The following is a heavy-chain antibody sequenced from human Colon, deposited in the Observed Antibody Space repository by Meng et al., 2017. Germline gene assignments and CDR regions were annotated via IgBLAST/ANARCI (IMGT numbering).Heavy chain of an antibody. CDR2: AST. Sequence: QVQLQESGPGLVGPSENLSLICSVSGGSVSSAGYQWSWIRQPPGKGLEWIGYASTNYNPSLKSRVTISVDTSKNQFSLRLTSVTAADTAVYYCVRMSVGAKRGRDYWGQGTLVTVSS. J-gene: IGHJ4*02. V-gene: IGHV4-61*08. CDR3: VRMSVGAKRGRDY. D-gene: IGHD1-26*01. CDR1: GGSVSSAGYQ.